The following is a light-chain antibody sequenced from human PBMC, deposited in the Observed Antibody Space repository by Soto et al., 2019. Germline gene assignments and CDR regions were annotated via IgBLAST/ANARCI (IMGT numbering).Light chain of an antibody. J-gene: IGKJ1*01. CDR2: GAS. V-gene: IGKV3-20*01. CDR1: QSVNSNF. CDR3: HEYGSSPST. Sequence: EIVLTQSPGTLSLSPGERAALSCRATQSVNSNFLAWYQQKPGQAPRLLIYGASNRATGIPDRFSGSGSGTDFTLTISRLEPEDFAVYYCHEYGSSPSTFGQGTKVEIK.